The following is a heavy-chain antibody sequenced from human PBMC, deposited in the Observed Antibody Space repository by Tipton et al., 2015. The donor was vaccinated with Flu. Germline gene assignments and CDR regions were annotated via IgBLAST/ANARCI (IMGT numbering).Heavy chain of an antibody. CDR2: INTESADA. CDR3: ATRGHDGNFYFDY. J-gene: IGHJ4*02. V-gene: IGHV1-2*02. Sequence: QSGAEVKKPGASVKVSCKASGYSFSGYYIHWVRQAPGQGLEWMGWINTESADALYAQNFQGRVTMTRDTSISTAYMDLSRLISDDTAVYYCATRGHDGNFYFDYWGQGTLVTVSS. D-gene: IGHD1-7*01. CDR1: GYSFSGYY.